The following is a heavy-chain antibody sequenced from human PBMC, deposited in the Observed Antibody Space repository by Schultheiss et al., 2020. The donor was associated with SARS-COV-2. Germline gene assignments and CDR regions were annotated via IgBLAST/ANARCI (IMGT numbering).Heavy chain of an antibody. J-gene: IGHJ6*03. CDR1: GYSFTGYW. CDR3: ARLDHWLVPSYYMDV. CDR2: IYPGDSDT. D-gene: IGHD6-19*01. Sequence: GGSLRLSCKGSGYSFTGYWIGWVRQMPGKGLEWMGIIYPGDSDTRYSPSFQGQVTISADKSISTAYLQWSTLRASDTAMYYCARLDHWLVPSYYMDVWGKGATVTVSS. V-gene: IGHV5-51*01.